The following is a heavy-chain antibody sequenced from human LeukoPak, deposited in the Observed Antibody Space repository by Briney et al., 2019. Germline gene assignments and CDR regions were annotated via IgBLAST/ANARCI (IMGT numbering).Heavy chain of an antibody. CDR3: AHRREDYGDYRYYFDY. CDR1: GFSPSTSGVG. Sequence: SGPTLVKPTQTLTLTCTFSGFSPSTSGVGVGWIRQPPGKALEWLALIYWDDDKRYSPSLKSRLTITKDTSKNQVVLTMTNMDPVDTATYYCAHRREDYGDYRYYFDYWGQGTLVTVSS. J-gene: IGHJ4*02. D-gene: IGHD4-17*01. CDR2: IYWDDDK. V-gene: IGHV2-5*02.